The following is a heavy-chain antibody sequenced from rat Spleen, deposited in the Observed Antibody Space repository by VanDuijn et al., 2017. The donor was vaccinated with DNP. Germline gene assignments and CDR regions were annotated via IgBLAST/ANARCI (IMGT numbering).Heavy chain of an antibody. CDR1: GFTFSDYD. V-gene: IGHV5S11*01. CDR2: ITSSDGNT. CDR3: VRDGGSLFEC. Sequence: EVQLVESGGGLVQPGRSMKLSCAASGFTFSDYDMAWVRQAPTKGLEWVASITSSDGNTYYRDSVKGRFTISRDNAKSTLYLQMDSLSSEEMATYYLVRDGGSLFECWGQGV. D-gene: IGHD1-12*02. J-gene: IGHJ2*01.